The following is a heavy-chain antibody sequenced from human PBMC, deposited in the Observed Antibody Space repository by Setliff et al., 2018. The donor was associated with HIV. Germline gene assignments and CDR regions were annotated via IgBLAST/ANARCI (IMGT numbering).Heavy chain of an antibody. J-gene: IGHJ4*02. V-gene: IGHV3-73*01. D-gene: IGHD3-22*01. CDR3: TRPQYIYDNSDSDN. Sequence: GESLKISCGASGFTFSGSPMHWVRQASGKGLEWVGRIKTEAEGYATAYAASVKGRFTTSRDDSKNTAYLQMNSLKTEDTAIYYCTRPQYIYDNSDSDNWGQGALVTVSS. CDR2: IKTEAEGYAT. CDR1: GFTFSGSP.